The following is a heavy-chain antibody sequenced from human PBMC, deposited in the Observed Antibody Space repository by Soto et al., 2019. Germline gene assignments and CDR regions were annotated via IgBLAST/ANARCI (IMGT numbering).Heavy chain of an antibody. J-gene: IGHJ4*02. D-gene: IGHD4-17*01. CDR3: ARENYGDYERSYFDY. V-gene: IGHV4-59*01. CDR2: IYYSGST. CDR1: GGSISSYY. Sequence: PSETLSLTCTVSGGSISSYYWSWIRQPPGKGLEWIGYIYYSGSTNYNPSLKSRVTISVDTSKNQFSLKLSSVTAADTAVYYCARENYGDYERSYFDYWGQGTLVTVS.